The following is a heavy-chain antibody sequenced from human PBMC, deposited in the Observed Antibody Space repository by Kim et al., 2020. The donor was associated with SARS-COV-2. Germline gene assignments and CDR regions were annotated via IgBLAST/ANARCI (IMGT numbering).Heavy chain of an antibody. CDR1: GFAFSGYA. Sequence: GGSLRLSCAASGFAFSGYAIAWVRQAPGKGLEWVSTLSGLSTSSFYADSVRGRFAISRDNSKNTVYLQMNSLRVDDTAIYYCARVDCDVSCPVGRYQNGMDVWGQGTTVTVSS. CDR3: ARVDCDVSCPVGRYQNGMDV. CDR2: LSGLSTSS. D-gene: IGHD2-15*01. V-gene: IGHV3-23*01. J-gene: IGHJ6*02.